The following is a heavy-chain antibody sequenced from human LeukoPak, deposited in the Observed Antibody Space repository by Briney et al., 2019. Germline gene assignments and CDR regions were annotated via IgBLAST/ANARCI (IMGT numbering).Heavy chain of an antibody. Sequence: SETLSLTCAVSGYSISSGYYWGWIRQPPGKGLEWIGSIYHSGSTYYNPSLKSRVTISVDTSKNQFSLKLSSVTAADTAVYYCARGRMELLWFGEMHNWFDPWGQGTLVTVSS. V-gene: IGHV4-38-2*01. D-gene: IGHD3-10*01. CDR2: IYHSGST. CDR1: GYSISSGYY. J-gene: IGHJ5*02. CDR3: ARGRMELLWFGEMHNWFDP.